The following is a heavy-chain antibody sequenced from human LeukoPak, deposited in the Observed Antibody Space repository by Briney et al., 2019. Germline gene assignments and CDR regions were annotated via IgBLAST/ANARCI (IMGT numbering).Heavy chain of an antibody. CDR3: AREGYCNSTSCPKDIDY. V-gene: IGHV1-18*01. J-gene: IGHJ4*02. D-gene: IGHD2-2*01. CDR2: ISAYNGNT. Sequence: GASVKVSCRASGYTFTSYGISWVRQAPGQGLEWMGWISAYNGNTNYAQKLQGRVTMTTDTSTSTAYMELRSLRSDDTAVYYCAREGYCNSTSCPKDIDYWGQGTLVTVSS. CDR1: GYTFTSYG.